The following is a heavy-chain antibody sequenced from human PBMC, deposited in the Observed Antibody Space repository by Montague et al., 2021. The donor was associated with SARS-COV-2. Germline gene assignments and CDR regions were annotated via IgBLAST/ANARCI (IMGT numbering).Heavy chain of an antibody. Sequence: SETLSLTCTVSGGSITNYYWNWIRQPPGKGLEWIGYIFYTGSTNYNPSLKGRVTISVDTSKNQFSLKLTSVTAADTAVYYCARGTWQQLNYWGQGTLVTVSS. V-gene: IGHV4-59*13. D-gene: IGHD6-13*01. J-gene: IGHJ4*02. CDR3: ARGTWQQLNY. CDR1: GGSITNYY. CDR2: IFYTGST.